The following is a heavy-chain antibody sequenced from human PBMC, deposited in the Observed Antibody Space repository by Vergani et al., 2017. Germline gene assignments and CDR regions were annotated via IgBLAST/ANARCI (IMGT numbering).Heavy chain of an antibody. CDR3: VRARCSGPCFMSNWFDS. J-gene: IGHJ5*01. D-gene: IGHD5-12*01. CDR2: IKSDGSIT. Sequence: EVQLVESGGGLIHPGGSLRLSCEGSGFSFSGYWMHWVRQSPEKGLVWVSRIKSDGSITNYADSVKGRFPISRDNAKNTLYLEMNRLRGDDTAIYYCVRARCSGPCFMSNWFDSWGQGTLVTVSS. V-gene: IGHV3-74*01. CDR1: GFSFSGYW.